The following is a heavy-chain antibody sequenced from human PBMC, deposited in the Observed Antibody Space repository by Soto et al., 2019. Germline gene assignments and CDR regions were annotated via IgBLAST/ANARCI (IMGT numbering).Heavy chain of an antibody. CDR2: IIPVFGSP. Sequence: QVQLVQSGAEMAKPGSSVKVSCKVSGGTFGNYATNWVRQAPGLGLEWMGEIIPVFGSPRNAQNFQDRVTITADESTTTAYMELSSVRSEDTAVYYCVRGSVRLRPAGDYWGQGTLVIVSS. J-gene: IGHJ4*02. CDR1: GGTFGNYA. V-gene: IGHV1-69*12. CDR3: VRGSVRLRPAGDY. D-gene: IGHD2-21*02.